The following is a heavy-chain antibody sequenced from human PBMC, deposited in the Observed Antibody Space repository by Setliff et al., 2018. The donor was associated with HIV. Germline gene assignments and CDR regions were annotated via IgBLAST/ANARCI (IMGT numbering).Heavy chain of an antibody. CDR3: ARLPQD. V-gene: IGHV4-61*08. Sequence: SETLSLTCSVSGGVSGGDMGVHDWSWIRQPPGKGLEWIGYIYDNEKTFYNPSLKSRVTITVDTSKNQVSLQLTSVTAEDTALYYCARLPQDWGQGTLVTVS. CDR1: GGVSGGDMGVHD. J-gene: IGHJ4*02. CDR2: IYDNEKT.